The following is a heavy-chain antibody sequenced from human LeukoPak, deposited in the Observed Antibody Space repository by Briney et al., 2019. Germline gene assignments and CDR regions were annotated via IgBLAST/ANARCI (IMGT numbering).Heavy chain of an antibody. CDR3: ARRLEMGYDAFDI. CDR1: GFTFSSYS. D-gene: IGHD5-24*01. J-gene: IGHJ3*02. V-gene: IGHV3-21*01. Sequence: GGSLRLSCAASGFTFSSYSMNWVRQAPGKGLEWVSSISSGSIYIYYADSVRGRFTISRDNAKNSLYLQMNSLRAEDTAVYYCARRLEMGYDAFDIWGRGTMVTVSS. CDR2: ISSGSIYI.